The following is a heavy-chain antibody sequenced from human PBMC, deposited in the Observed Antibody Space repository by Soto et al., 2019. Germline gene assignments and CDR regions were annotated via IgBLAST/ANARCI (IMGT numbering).Heavy chain of an antibody. CDR2: ISADGSST. D-gene: IGHD6-13*01. CDR1: GFSFSSNW. V-gene: IGHV3-74*01. CDR3: ARFDIAAPPPI. J-gene: IGHJ3*02. Sequence: EVQLVESGGGLVQPGGSLRLSCVASGFSFSSNWMHWVRHAPGKGPVWVSRISADGSSTHYADLVKGRFTISRDNAKNTLYLQMNSRRVADAAVYYCARFDIAAPPPIWGQGTRVTVSS.